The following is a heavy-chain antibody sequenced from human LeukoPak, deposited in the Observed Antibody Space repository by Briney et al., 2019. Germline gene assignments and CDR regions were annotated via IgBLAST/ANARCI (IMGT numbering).Heavy chain of an antibody. Sequence: PGGSLRLSCAASGFTFSSYEMNWVRQAPGKGLEWVAFIRYDGSNKYYADSVKGRFSISRDNSKNTLYLQVNGLRTEDAAVYYCAKDRLLNCRGDCYIFDYWGQGTVVTVSS. D-gene: IGHD2-21*02. CDR3: AKDRLLNCRGDCYIFDY. CDR2: IRYDGSNK. J-gene: IGHJ4*02. CDR1: GFTFSSYE. V-gene: IGHV3-30*02.